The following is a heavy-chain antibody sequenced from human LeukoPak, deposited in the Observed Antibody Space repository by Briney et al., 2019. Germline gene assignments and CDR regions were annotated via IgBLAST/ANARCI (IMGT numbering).Heavy chain of an antibody. J-gene: IGHJ5*02. CDR2: VNEDGTAK. Sequence: PGGSLRLSCAVSVFTCSSWWMNWVRQAPGRGLEGVATVNEDGTAKFYVDSVKGRFTIFRDNTRSSLDLQMNSLTVEDTAMYYCEAPATAWGQGTLVTVSS. CDR3: EAPATA. CDR1: VFTCSSWW. V-gene: IGHV3-7*01.